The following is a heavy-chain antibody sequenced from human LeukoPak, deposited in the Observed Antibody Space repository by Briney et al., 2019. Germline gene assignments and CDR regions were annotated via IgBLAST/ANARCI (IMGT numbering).Heavy chain of an antibody. Sequence: GASVKVSCKASGYTFTSYGISWVRQAPGQGLEWMGWVSTYNGNTNYAQRLQGRVTMTTDTSTSTAYMELRSLRSDDTAVYYCARDTFGDYGSDYFDYWGQGTLVTVSS. J-gene: IGHJ4*02. V-gene: IGHV1-18*01. D-gene: IGHD4-17*01. CDR3: ARDTFGDYGSDYFDY. CDR1: GYTFTSYG. CDR2: VSTYNGNT.